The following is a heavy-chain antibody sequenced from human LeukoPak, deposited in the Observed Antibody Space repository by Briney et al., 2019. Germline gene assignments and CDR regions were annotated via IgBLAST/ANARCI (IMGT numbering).Heavy chain of an antibody. D-gene: IGHD6-13*01. CDR3: ARDGAAAGSYYYYYMDV. Sequence: ASVKVSCKASGYTFAGYYMHWVRQAPGQGLEWMGWINPNSGGTNYAQKFQGRVTMIRDTSISTAYMELSRLRSDDTAVYYCARDGAAAGSYYYYYMDVWGKGTTVTVSS. CDR2: INPNSGGT. CDR1: GYTFAGYY. V-gene: IGHV1-2*02. J-gene: IGHJ6*03.